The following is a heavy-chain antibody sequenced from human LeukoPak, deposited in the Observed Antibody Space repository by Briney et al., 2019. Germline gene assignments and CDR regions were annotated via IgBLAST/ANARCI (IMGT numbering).Heavy chain of an antibody. D-gene: IGHD2-2*02. J-gene: IGHJ4*02. CDR2: IYYSGST. CDR1: GGSISSGEYY. V-gene: IGHV4-30-4*01. CDR3: AREYQLLYHDY. Sequence: SQTLSLTCTVSGGSISSGEYYWSWIRQPPGKGLEWIGYIYYSGSTYYNPSLKSRVTISVDTSKNQFSLKVSSVTAADTAVYYCAREYQLLYHDYWGQGTLVTVSS.